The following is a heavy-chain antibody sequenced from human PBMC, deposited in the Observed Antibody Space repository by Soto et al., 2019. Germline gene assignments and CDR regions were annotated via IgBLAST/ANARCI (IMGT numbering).Heavy chain of an antibody. CDR1: GFTFSNYA. Sequence: PGWSLRLSCAASGFTFSNYAMSLVRQAPGKGLEWVSSISGSGGSTYYADSVKGRFTISRDNSKNTLYLQMNSLRAEDTAVYYCAKEYCSGGSCYSPLGGMEVWGEGTTVTVS. CDR2: ISGSGGST. CDR3: AKEYCSGGSCYSPLGGMEV. D-gene: IGHD2-15*01. J-gene: IGHJ6*02. V-gene: IGHV3-23*01.